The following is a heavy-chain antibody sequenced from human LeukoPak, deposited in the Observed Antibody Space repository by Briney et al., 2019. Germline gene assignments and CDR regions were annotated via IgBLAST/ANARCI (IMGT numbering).Heavy chain of an antibody. CDR2: IKRNTQGATT. CDR3: TTHPGYESY. Sequence: PGGSLRLSCATSGFTFNLAWMSWVRQAPGKGLEWVGRIKRNTQGATTDYAAAVKGRFTISRDDSKNTLYLQMNSLEIEDTGVYYCTTHPGYESYWGQGTLVTGSS. D-gene: IGHD2-15*01. CDR1: GFTFNLAW. V-gene: IGHV3-15*01. J-gene: IGHJ4*02.